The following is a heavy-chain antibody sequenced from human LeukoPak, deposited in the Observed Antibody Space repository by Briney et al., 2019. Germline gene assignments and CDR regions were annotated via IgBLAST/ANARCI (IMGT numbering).Heavy chain of an antibody. Sequence: GGSLRLSCAASGFSFSSYSMNWVRQAPGKGLEWVSIISSGSSYIFYADSVKGRFTISRDNAKNSLYLQMDSLRAEDTAVYYCARGPRYSSSWYPGQLDYWGQGTLVTVSS. J-gene: IGHJ4*02. V-gene: IGHV3-21*01. CDR2: ISSGSSYI. CDR3: ARGPRYSSSWYPGQLDY. D-gene: IGHD6-13*01. CDR1: GFSFSSYS.